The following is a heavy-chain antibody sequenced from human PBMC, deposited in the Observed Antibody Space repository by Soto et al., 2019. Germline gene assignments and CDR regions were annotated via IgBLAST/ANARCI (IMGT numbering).Heavy chain of an antibody. D-gene: IGHD5-18*01. CDR3: ARRVQVWLPDYYGVDV. Sequence: QAQLVQSGAEVKKPGASVNVSCKASGYDYVTYAITWVRQRPGQGLEWVGWISTLNGNTNYAQNFQGRVTMTTDTSTRIVHLELRSLRSDDTVVYYCARRVQVWLPDYYGVDVWGQGTRVTVSS. J-gene: IGHJ6*02. CDR2: ISTLNGNT. V-gene: IGHV1-18*01. CDR1: GYDYVTYA.